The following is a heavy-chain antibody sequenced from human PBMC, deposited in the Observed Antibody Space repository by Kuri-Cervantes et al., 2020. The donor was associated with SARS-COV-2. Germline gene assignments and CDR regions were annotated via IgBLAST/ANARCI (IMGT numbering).Heavy chain of an antibody. V-gene: IGHV4-61*02. J-gene: IGHJ5*02. CDR2: IYTSGST. CDR1: GGSISSGSYY. CDR3: ARVVMNPLDYDSSGSTFDP. D-gene: IGHD3-22*01. Sequence: SETLSLTCTVSGGSISSGSYYWSWIRQPAGKGLEWIGRIYTSGSTNYNPSLKSRVTISVDTSKNQFSLKLSSVTAADTAVYYCARVVMNPLDYDSSGSTFDPWGQGTLVTVSS.